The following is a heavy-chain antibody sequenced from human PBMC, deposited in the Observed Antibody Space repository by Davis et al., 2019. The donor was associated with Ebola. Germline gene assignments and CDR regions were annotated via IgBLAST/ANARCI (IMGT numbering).Heavy chain of an antibody. V-gene: IGHV1-2*06. CDR2: INPNTGGT. CDR1: GYTFTAYC. Sequence: ASVKVSCKASGYTFTAYCVHWVRQAPGQGLEWVGRINPNTGGTLYARNFKGRVTMTRDTSINTAYMELRRLRSDDTAIYFCARELSSYGDYAWAFWGQGTLVTVSS. J-gene: IGHJ4*02. D-gene: IGHD4-17*01. CDR3: ARELSSYGDYAWAF.